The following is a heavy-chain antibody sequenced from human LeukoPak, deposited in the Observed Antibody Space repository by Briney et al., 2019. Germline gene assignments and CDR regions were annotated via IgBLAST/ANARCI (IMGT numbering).Heavy chain of an antibody. CDR1: GFTFSSYD. J-gene: IGHJ6*02. CDR2: IDSVSNT. V-gene: IGHV3-13*01. Sequence: GGSLRLSCAASGFTFSSYDMHWVRHVTGRGLEWVSAIDSVSNTYYPGSVKGRFTISRENAKNSVYLQMNSLRAGDTAVYYCTLSYGRGFNYYYGMDVWGQGTTVTVSS. D-gene: IGHD5-18*01. CDR3: TLSYGRGFNYYYGMDV.